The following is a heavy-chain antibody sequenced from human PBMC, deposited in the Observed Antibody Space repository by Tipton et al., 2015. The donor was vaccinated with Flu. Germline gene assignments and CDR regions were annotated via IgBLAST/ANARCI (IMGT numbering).Heavy chain of an antibody. J-gene: IGHJ6*02. CDR3: ARDGIAWDYYGMDV. Sequence: TLSLTCSVSDYSIVSDYYWGWIRQTPGKGLEWIGNIYHTGSTYYNPSLRGRVTILVDRSKNQFSLKLSSVTAADTAVYYCARDGIAWDYYGMDVWGQGTTVTVSS. V-gene: IGHV4-38-2*02. D-gene: IGHD1-26*01. CDR2: IYHTGST. CDR1: DYSIVSDYY.